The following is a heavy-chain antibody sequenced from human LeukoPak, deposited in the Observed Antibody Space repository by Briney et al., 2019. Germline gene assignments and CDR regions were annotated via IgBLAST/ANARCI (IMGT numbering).Heavy chain of an antibody. Sequence: ASVKVSYKASGYTFTGYYMHWVRQAPGQGLEWMGWINPNSGGTNYAQKFQGRVTMTRDTSISTAYMELSRLRSDDTAVYYCARDSIVPAATYYYYYGMDVWGQGTTVTVSS. CDR3: ARDSIVPAATYYYYYGMDV. CDR1: GYTFTGYY. J-gene: IGHJ6*02. D-gene: IGHD2-2*01. CDR2: INPNSGGT. V-gene: IGHV1-2*02.